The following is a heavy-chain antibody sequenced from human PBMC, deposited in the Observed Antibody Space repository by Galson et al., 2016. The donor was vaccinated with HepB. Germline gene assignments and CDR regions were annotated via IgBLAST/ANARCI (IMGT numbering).Heavy chain of an antibody. Sequence: SLRLSCAASGFTFSSYAMTWVRQTPGTGLEWVSAISGSGGTTYYADSVKGRFTISRDNSKNTVYLQMNSLRAEDTAVYYCAKALHYGDPLGDFDYWGQGTPVTVSS. D-gene: IGHD4/OR15-4a*01. CDR1: GFTFSSYA. V-gene: IGHV3-23*01. J-gene: IGHJ4*02. CDR2: ISGSGGTT. CDR3: AKALHYGDPLGDFDY.